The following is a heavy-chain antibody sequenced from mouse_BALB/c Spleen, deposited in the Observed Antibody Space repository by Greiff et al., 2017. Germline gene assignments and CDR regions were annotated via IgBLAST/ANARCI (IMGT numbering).Heavy chain of an antibody. D-gene: IGHD1-2*01. CDR3: ARSRVYYGYYFDY. V-gene: IGHV5-17*02. Sequence: EVLLVESGGGLVQPGGSRKLSCAASGFTFKSIEMHWVRQAPEKGLEWIAYISSGSSTNDYADTVKGRFTISRDNPKNTLFLQMTSLRSEDTAMYYCARSRVYYGYYFDYWGQGTTLTVSS. CDR2: ISSGSSTN. CDR1: GFTFKSIE. J-gene: IGHJ2*01.